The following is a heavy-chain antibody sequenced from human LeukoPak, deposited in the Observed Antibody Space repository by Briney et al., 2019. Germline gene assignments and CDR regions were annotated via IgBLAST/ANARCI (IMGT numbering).Heavy chain of an antibody. CDR3: VKAKYDYGDPVGWFDP. J-gene: IGHJ5*02. D-gene: IGHD4-17*01. V-gene: IGHV3-23*01. Sequence: GGSLRLSCAASGFTFSSHAMSWVRQAPGKGLEWVSAILGSGSSTYYADSVKGRFTISRDNSKNTLYLQMNSLRAEDTAVYYCVKAKYDYGDPVGWFDPWGQGTLVTVSS. CDR1: GFTFSSHA. CDR2: ILGSGSST.